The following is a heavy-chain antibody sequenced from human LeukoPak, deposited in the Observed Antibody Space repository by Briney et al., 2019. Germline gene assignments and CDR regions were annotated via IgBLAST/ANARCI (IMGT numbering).Heavy chain of an antibody. CDR2: INPNSGGT. D-gene: IGHD3-22*01. Sequence: ASVKVSCKASGYTFTGYYMHWVRQAPGQGLEWMGWINPNSGGTNYAQKFQGRVTMTRDTSISTAYIELSRLRSDDTAVYYCARDLSPQISYYYDSSGPKDAFDIWGQGTMVTVSS. J-gene: IGHJ3*02. CDR1: GYTFTGYY. V-gene: IGHV1-2*02. CDR3: ARDLSPQISYYYDSSGPKDAFDI.